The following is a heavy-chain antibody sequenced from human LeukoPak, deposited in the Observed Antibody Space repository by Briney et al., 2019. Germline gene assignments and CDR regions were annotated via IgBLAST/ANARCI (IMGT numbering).Heavy chain of an antibody. Sequence: GGSLRLSCAASAFTFSSYGMHWVRQAPGKGLEWVAFIRYHGSNKYYADSVKGRFTISRDNSKNTLYLQMNSLRAEDTAVYYCARGGSYLSAFDIWGQGTMVTVSS. J-gene: IGHJ3*02. D-gene: IGHD1-26*01. CDR3: ARGGSYLSAFDI. V-gene: IGHV3-30*02. CDR2: IRYHGSNK. CDR1: AFTFSSYG.